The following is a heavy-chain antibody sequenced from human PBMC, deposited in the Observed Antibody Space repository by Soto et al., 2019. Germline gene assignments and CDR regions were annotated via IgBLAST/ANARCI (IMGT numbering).Heavy chain of an antibody. Sequence: PSQTLSLTCAISGDSVSSNSAAWNWIGQSPSRGLEWLGRTYYRSKWYNDYAVSVKSRITINPDTSKNQFSLQLNSVTPEDTAVYYCVRARYCSSTSCFYYYSGMDVWGQGTPVTVSS. CDR3: VRARYCSSTSCFYYYSGMDV. CDR1: GDSVSSNSAA. V-gene: IGHV6-1*01. CDR2: TYYRSKWYN. D-gene: IGHD2-2*01. J-gene: IGHJ6*02.